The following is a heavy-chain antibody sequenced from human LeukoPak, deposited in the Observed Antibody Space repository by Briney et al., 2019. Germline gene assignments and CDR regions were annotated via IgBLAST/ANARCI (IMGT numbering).Heavy chain of an antibody. CDR3: ASQLGAFDI. CDR1: GGSISRGSYY. D-gene: IGHD2-2*01. V-gene: IGHV4-61*02. Sequence: SQTLSLTCTVSGGSISRGSYYGPWIRQPAGRGPEWIVRIFTRGSTNYNPSLKSRVTITLDTSKNQFSLKLSSVTAADTAVYYCASQLGAFDIWGQGTMVTVSS. CDR2: IFTRGST. J-gene: IGHJ3*02.